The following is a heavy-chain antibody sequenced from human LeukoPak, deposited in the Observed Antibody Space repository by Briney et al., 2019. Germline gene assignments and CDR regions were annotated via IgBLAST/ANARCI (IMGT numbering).Heavy chain of an antibody. Sequence: GASVKVSCKASGYTFTGYYMHWVRQAPGQGLEWMGWINPNSGGTNYAQKFQGRVTMTRDTSISTAYMELSRLRSDDTAVYYCARGLRDEERHYGYYYMDVWGKGTTVTVSS. CDR3: ARGLRDEERHYGYYYMDV. V-gene: IGHV1-2*02. D-gene: IGHD3-22*01. CDR1: GYTFTGYY. J-gene: IGHJ6*03. CDR2: INPNSGGT.